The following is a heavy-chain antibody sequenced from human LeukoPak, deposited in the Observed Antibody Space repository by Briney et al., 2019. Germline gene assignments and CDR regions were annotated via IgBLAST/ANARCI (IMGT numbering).Heavy chain of an antibody. CDR2: ISYDGKDK. CDR3: AKDRDTYGSIYYFDD. V-gene: IGHV3-30*18. Sequence: PGGSLRLSCAASGFTFSRYGMHWVRQAPGKGLEWVAVISYDGKDKHYADSVKGRFTISRDNSKNTLYLQMNSLRAEDTAVYYCAKDRDTYGSIYYFDDWGQGTLATVSS. D-gene: IGHD5-18*01. J-gene: IGHJ4*02. CDR1: GFTFSRYG.